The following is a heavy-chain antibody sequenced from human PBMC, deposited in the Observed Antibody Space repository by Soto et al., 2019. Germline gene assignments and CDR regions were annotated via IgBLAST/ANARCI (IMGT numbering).Heavy chain of an antibody. CDR2: INPSGGST. D-gene: IGHD3-10*01. CDR3: ARGMTGWFGELLYIEYYFDY. J-gene: IGHJ4*02. CDR1: GYTFTSYY. Sequence: ASVKVSCKASGYTFTSYYMHWVRQAPGQGLEWMGIINPSGGSTSYAQKFQGWVTMTRDTSISTAYMELSRLRSDDTAVYYCARGMTGWFGELLYIEYYFDYWGQGTLVTVSS. V-gene: IGHV1-46*01.